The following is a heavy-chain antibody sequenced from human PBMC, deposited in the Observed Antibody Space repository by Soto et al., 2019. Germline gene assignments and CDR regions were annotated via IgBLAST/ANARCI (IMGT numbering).Heavy chain of an antibody. D-gene: IGHD6-6*01. CDR2: ISGSDDST. V-gene: IGHV3-23*01. Sequence: EVQLLESGGGLVQPGESLRLSCAASGFTFSSYAMSWVRQAPGKGLEWVSVISGSDDSTYYADSVKGRFTISRDNSKNTLDLQMNSLRAEDTAVYYCAKRSSSSTFDYWGQGNLVTVSS. CDR1: GFTFSSYA. J-gene: IGHJ4*02. CDR3: AKRSSSSTFDY.